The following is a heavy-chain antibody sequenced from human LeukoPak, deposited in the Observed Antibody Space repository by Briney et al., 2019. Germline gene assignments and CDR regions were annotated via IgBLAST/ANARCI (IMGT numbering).Heavy chain of an antibody. CDR2: IFRKTDGGTT. Sequence: NTGGSLRLSCAASGLTFSNVWMNWVRQAPEKGLEWVGRIFRKTDGGTTEYATPVKGRFTISRDDSKITLYLQMNSLQIEDTAVYYCATGSNRYDTSDFDYWGQGALVTVSS. J-gene: IGHJ4*02. CDR1: GLTFSNVW. V-gene: IGHV3-15*01. CDR3: ATGSNRYDTSDFDY. D-gene: IGHD3-22*01.